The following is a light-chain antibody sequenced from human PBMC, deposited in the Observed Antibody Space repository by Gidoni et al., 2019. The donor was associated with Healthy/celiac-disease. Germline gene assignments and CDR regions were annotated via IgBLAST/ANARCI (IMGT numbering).Light chain of an antibody. CDR3: QQLNSYPRA. CDR1: QGISSY. J-gene: IGKJ3*01. CDR2: AAS. Sequence: DIQFTQSPSFLSASVGDRVTITCRASQGISSYLAWYQQKPGKAPKLLIYAASTLQSGVPSRFSGSRSGTECTLTISSMQPEDFATYYCQQLNSYPRAFGPGTKVDIK. V-gene: IGKV1-9*01.